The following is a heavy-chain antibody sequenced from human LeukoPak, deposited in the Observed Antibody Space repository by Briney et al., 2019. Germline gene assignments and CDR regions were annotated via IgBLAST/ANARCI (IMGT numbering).Heavy chain of an antibody. Sequence: GASVKVSCKASGYTFTDYYIHWVRQAPGQGLEWMERINPNSGDTNYAQKFQGRVTMTRDTSISTAYMELSRLRSDDTAVYYCARGEGSCSAGTCECTDHWGQGTLVTVSS. CDR1: GYTFTDYY. CDR3: ARGEGSCSAGTCECTDH. CDR2: INPNSGDT. D-gene: IGHD2-15*01. V-gene: IGHV1-2*06. J-gene: IGHJ4*02.